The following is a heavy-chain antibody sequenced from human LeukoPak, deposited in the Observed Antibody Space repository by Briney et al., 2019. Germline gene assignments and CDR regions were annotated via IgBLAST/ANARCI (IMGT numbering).Heavy chain of an antibody. J-gene: IGHJ6*03. CDR3: AKGPKYYYYYVDV. CDR1: GFTFSSYG. CDR2: INSNGRST. Sequence: PGGTLRLSCAASGFTFSSYGMSWVRQAPGKGLEWVSAINSNGRSTNYADSVKGRFTISRDNSKNTLYLQMNSLRAEDTAVYYCAKGPKYYYYYVDVWDKATTVTISS. V-gene: IGHV3-23*01.